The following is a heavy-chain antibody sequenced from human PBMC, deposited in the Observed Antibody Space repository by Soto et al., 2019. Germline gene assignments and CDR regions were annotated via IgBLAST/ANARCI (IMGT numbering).Heavy chain of an antibody. CDR2: ISRGGNNV. V-gene: IGHV3-11*01. CDR1: GFSFSDYY. CDR3: ARVGTMDLKSLDT. D-gene: IGHD1-26*01. Sequence: QVQLVESGGGLVKPGGSLRLSCAASGFSFSDYYMMWIRQAPGKGLEWVSYISRGGNNVYYADSVKGRFTISRDNAKNSLYLQMNSLTVDDTAVYYCARVGTMDLKSLDTGGQGTMVTVSS. J-gene: IGHJ3*02.